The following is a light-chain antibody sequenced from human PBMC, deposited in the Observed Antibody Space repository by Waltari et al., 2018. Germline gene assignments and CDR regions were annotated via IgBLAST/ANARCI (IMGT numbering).Light chain of an antibody. Sequence: IVLTQSPATLSLSPAERPTLSCRASQGISSFLDWYQQKPGQAPRLLVYDASNRATGIPARFSGSGSGADFTLTISSLEPEDFAVYYCQQRTNWPSFGGGTRVELK. J-gene: IGKJ4*01. CDR1: QGISSF. CDR3: QQRTNWPS. V-gene: IGKV3-11*01. CDR2: DAS.